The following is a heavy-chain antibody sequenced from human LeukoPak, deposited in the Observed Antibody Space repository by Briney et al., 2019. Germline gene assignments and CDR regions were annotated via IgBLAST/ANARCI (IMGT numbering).Heavy chain of an antibody. D-gene: IGHD3-22*01. CDR1: GGSISSSSYY. CDR2: IYYSGST. CDR3: ARDRGYDSSRRDY. V-gene: IGHV4-39*07. J-gene: IGHJ4*02. Sequence: SETLSLTCTVSGGSISSSSYYWGWIRQPPGKGLEWIGSIYYSGSTYYNPSLKSRVTISVDTSKNQFSLKLSSVTAADTAVYYCARDRGYDSSRRDYWGQGTLVTVSS.